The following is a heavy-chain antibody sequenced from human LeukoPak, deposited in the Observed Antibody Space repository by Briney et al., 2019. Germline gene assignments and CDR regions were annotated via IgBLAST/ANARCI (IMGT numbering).Heavy chain of an antibody. CDR3: ARTEPYYDILTGPSGHFDY. CDR2: IYYSGIT. Sequence: SETLSLTCTVSGFSISTGYYWGWIRQPPGKGLEWIGSIYYSGITNYSPSLKSRVTISVDTSKDQFSLKLTSVTAADTAVYYCARTEPYYDILTGPSGHFDYWGQGTLVTVSS. D-gene: IGHD3-9*01. CDR1: GFSISTGYY. J-gene: IGHJ4*02. V-gene: IGHV4-38-2*02.